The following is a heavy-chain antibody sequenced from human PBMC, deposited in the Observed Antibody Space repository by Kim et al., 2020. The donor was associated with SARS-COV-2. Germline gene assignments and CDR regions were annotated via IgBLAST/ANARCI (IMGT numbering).Heavy chain of an antibody. V-gene: IGHV7-4-1*02. CDR2: INTNTGNP. CDR1: GYTFTSYA. J-gene: IGHJ6*03. CDR3: ARRRHFGATSLYYYMDV. D-gene: IGHD3-3*01. Sequence: ASVKVSCKASGYTFTSYAMNWVRQAPGQGLEWMGWINTNTGNPTYAQGFTGRFVFTLDTSVSTACLQISSLKAEDTAVYYCARRRHFGATSLYYYMDVWGKGTTVTVSS.